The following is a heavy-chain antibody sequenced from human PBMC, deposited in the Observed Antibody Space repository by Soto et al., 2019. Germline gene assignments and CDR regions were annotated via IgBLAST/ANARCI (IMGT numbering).Heavy chain of an antibody. CDR3: ARKSSSSSGFDP. J-gene: IGHJ5*02. V-gene: IGHV1-18*01. CDR2: INTSNANT. Sequence: TSVKVSCQASGYTFFTYCITWVRQAPGQGLDRMGWINTSNANTNYAENLQGRVTMTTDTTTRTAYMERRSLRSDDTAVYYGARKSSSSSGFDPWRQGTLGTVAS. CDR1: GYTFFTYC. D-gene: IGHD6-6*01.